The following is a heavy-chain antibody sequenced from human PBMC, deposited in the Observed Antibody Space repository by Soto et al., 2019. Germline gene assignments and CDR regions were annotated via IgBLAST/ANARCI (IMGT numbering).Heavy chain of an antibody. D-gene: IGHD3-10*01. CDR2: ITRSADLS. CDR3: AKWSGFGDL. V-gene: IGHV3-23*01. Sequence: DVQLLESGGGLVQPGGSSSLPWEASGFAFSIISIPWVRQAPGKGLEYVSGITRSADLSFYADSVRGRFTVSRDNFKNTAYLEMNNLRVEDTAVYYCAKWSGFGDLWGQGTLVTVSS. J-gene: IGHJ4*02. CDR1: GFAFSIIS.